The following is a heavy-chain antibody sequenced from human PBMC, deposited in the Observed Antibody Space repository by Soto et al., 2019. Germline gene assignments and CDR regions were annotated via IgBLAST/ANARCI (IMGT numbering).Heavy chain of an antibody. CDR1: GYTFTHYY. CDR3: SRETNESYYFDY. V-gene: IGHV1-46*01. CDR2: IRPSGGRT. Sequence: QVHLVQSGAEVKKPGASVKVSCKASGYTFTHYYIHWVRQAPGQGLEWLGIIRPSGGRTEYAPRFPGRVTMTRDTYTSTVYMELTSLTSEDTAVSYCSRETNESYYFDYWGQGTLVTVSS. J-gene: IGHJ4*02. D-gene: IGHD5-18*01.